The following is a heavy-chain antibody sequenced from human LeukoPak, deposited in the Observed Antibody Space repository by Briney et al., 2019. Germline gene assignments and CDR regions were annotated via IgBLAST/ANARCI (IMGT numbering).Heavy chain of an antibody. CDR1: GGSISSYY. Sequence: PSETLSLTCTVSGGSISSYYWSWIRQPPGKGLEWIGYIYYSGSTNYNPSLKSRVTISVDTSKNQFSLKLSSVTAADTAVYYCAWSHSPQGYFDYWGQGTLVTVSS. V-gene: IGHV4-59*01. CDR3: AWSHSPQGYFDY. CDR2: IYYSGST. J-gene: IGHJ4*02. D-gene: IGHD3-3*02.